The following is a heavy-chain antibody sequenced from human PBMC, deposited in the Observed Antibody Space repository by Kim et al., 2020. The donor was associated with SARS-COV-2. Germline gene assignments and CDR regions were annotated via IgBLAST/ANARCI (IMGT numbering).Heavy chain of an antibody. D-gene: IGHD6-13*01. V-gene: IGHV4-39*01. Sequence: YTPSLKSRVTISVDTSKNQFSLKLSSVTAAATAVYYCERVAAAGTYFFGYWGQGTLVTVSS. CDR3: ERVAAAGTYFFGY. J-gene: IGHJ4*02.